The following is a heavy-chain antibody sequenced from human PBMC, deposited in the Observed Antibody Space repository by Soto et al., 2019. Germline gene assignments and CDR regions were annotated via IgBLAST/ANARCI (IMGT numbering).Heavy chain of an antibody. D-gene: IGHD3-16*01. J-gene: IGHJ4*02. CDR2: ISATGGGT. CDR1: GFKFSNYA. Sequence: GGSMRLSCAASGFKFSNYAMSWVRQAPGKGLEWVSLISATGGGTYYADSVKGRFTISRDNSHNTLYLQVHSLTAEDTAVYYCAKDRRAGGNSAFYFDFWGQGAQVTV. V-gene: IGHV3-23*01. CDR3: AKDRRAGGNSAFYFDF.